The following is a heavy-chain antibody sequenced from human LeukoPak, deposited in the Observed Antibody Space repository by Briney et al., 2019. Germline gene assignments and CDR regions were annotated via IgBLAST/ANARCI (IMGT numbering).Heavy chain of an antibody. CDR3: ARDRYDPDAFDI. J-gene: IGHJ3*02. V-gene: IGHV3-48*02. D-gene: IGHD1-20*01. Sequence: GGSLRLSCAASGFTFSSYSMTWVRQAPGKGLEWVSCISSGGRSIHYADSVKGRFTISRDNAKNSLSLQMNSLRDEDTAVYYCARDRYDPDAFDIWGLGTMVTVSS. CDR1: GFTFSSYS. CDR2: ISSGGRSI.